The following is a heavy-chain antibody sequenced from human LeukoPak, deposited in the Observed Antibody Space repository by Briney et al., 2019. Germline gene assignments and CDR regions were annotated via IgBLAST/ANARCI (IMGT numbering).Heavy chain of an antibody. D-gene: IGHD3-10*01. CDR2: INPNSGGT. V-gene: IGHV1-2*02. CDR1: GGTFSSYA. J-gene: IGHJ4*02. Sequence: GASVKVSCKASGGTFSSYAISWVRQAPGQGLEWMGWINPNSGGTNYAQKFQGRVTMTRDTSISTAYMELSRLRSDDTAVYYCARDRFLMRITMVRGVINNYWGQGTLVTVSS. CDR3: ARDRFLMRITMVRGVINNY.